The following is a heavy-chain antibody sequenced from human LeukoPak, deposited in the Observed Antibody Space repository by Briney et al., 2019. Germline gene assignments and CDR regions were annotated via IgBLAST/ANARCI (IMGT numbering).Heavy chain of an antibody. CDR2: IRYDGSGE. D-gene: IGHD6-19*01. Sequence: PGGSLRLSCAASGYTFSSHGMHWVRQAPAKRLEWVAFIRYDGSGESYVDSVKGRFTISRDNSKNTLYLQMSSLRAEDTAVYYCAKTPSGSGWFHYGGQGTLVTVSS. V-gene: IGHV3-30*02. J-gene: IGHJ1*01. CDR1: GYTFSSHG. CDR3: AKTPSGSGWFHY.